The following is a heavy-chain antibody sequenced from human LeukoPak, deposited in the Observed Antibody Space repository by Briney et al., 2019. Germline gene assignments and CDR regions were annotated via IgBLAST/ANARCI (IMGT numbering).Heavy chain of an antibody. J-gene: IGHJ4*02. Sequence: GGSLRLSCAASGFTFSSYEMNWVRQAPGKGLEWVSYISSSGSPAYHADSVKGRFTISRDNAKNSLYLQMNSLRAEDTALYYCASGAQSDYWGQGTLVTVSS. D-gene: IGHD1-26*01. CDR1: GFTFSSYE. CDR2: ISSSGSPA. V-gene: IGHV3-48*03. CDR3: ASGAQSDY.